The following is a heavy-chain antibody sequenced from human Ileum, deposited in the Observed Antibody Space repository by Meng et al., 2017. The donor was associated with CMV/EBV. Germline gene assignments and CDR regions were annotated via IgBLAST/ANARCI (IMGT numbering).Heavy chain of an antibody. D-gene: IGHD3-16*01. V-gene: IGHV4-4*07. CDR2: IYHGGST. Sequence: QESGPGLVKPSETPSLTCTVSGDSITSFYWSWIRQPAGKALEWIGRIYHGGSTNYNPSLKSRVTLSVDTSKNQFSMRLTSVTAADTAVYYCARGPGGFGDFNFDYWGQGTLVTVSS. CDR1: GDSITSFY. J-gene: IGHJ4*02. CDR3: ARGPGGFGDFNFDY.